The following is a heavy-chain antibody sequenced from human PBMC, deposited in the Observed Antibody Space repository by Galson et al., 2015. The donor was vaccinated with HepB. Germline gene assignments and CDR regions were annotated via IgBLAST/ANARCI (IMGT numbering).Heavy chain of an antibody. CDR2: ISSSSSYI. J-gene: IGHJ4*02. Sequence: SLRLSCAASGFTFSSYSMNWVRQAPGKGLEWVSSISSSSSYIYYADSVKGRFTISRDNAKNSLYLQMNSLRAEDTAVYYCARIGGYYGGNDGYFDYWGQGTLVTVSS. D-gene: IGHD4-23*01. CDR1: GFTFSSYS. CDR3: ARIGGYYGGNDGYFDY. V-gene: IGHV3-21*01.